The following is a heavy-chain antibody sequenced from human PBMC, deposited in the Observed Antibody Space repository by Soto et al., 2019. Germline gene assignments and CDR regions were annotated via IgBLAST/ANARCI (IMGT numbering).Heavy chain of an antibody. J-gene: IGHJ3*02. CDR3: ARVYYYDSSGYSWEAFDI. D-gene: IGHD3-22*01. CDR2: IIPIFGTA. Sequence: SVKVSCKASGGTFSSYAISWVRQAPGQGLEWMGGIIPIFGTANYAQKFQGRVTMTRDESISTAYMELSSLRSEDTAVYYCARVYYYDSSGYSWEAFDIWGQGTMVTV. V-gene: IGHV1-69*05. CDR1: GGTFSSYA.